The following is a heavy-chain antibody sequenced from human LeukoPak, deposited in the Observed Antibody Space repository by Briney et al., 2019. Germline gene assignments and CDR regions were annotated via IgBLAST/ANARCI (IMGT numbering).Heavy chain of an antibody. CDR3: ARVLSLITIFGVVTPEGFDP. CDR2: IYYSGST. CDR1: GGSISSGGYY. D-gene: IGHD3-3*01. J-gene: IGHJ5*02. V-gene: IGHV4-31*03. Sequence: SETLSLTCTVSGGSISSGGYYWSWIRLHPGKGLEWIGYIYYSGSTYYNPSLKSRVTISVDTSKNQFSLKLSSVTAADTAVYYCARVLSLITIFGVVTPEGFDPWGQGTLVTVSS.